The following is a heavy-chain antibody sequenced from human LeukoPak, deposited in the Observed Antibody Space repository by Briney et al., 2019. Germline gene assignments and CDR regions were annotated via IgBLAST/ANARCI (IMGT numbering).Heavy chain of an antibody. Sequence: SETLSLTCTVSGGSISSYYWSWIRQPPGKGLEWIGYIYYSGSTNYNPSLKSRVTISVDTSKNQFSLKLSSVTAADTAVYYCVRGPTMVRGVIAYYYYYGMDVWGQGTTVTVSS. CDR1: GGSISSYY. CDR2: IYYSGST. V-gene: IGHV4-59*01. J-gene: IGHJ6*02. D-gene: IGHD3-10*01. CDR3: VRGPTMVRGVIAYYYYYGMDV.